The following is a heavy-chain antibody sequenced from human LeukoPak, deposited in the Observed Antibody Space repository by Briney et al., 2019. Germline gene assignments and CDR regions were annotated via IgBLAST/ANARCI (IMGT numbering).Heavy chain of an antibody. V-gene: IGHV3-30*18. D-gene: IGHD6-19*01. Sequence: GGSLRLSCIASGYTFSDYGMHWVRQAPGKGLEWLSVISYSGVVKFYADSVKGRFTISSDNSKNTVYLQMNNLADEDTAVYYCAKDSTGWSRDYWGQGTLVTVSS. CDR3: AKDSTGWSRDY. J-gene: IGHJ4*02. CDR1: GYTFSDYG. CDR2: ISYSGVVK.